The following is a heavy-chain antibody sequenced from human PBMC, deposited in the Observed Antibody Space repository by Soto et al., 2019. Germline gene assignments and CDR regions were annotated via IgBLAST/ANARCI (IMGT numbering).Heavy chain of an antibody. Sequence: GGSLRLSCAASGFTFSSYGMHWVRQAPGKGLEWVAVISYDGSNKYYADSMKGRFTISRDNSKNTLYLQMNSLRAEDTAVYYCAKGAPKYYYDSSGYYDYWGQGTLVTVSS. J-gene: IGHJ4*02. CDR3: AKGAPKYYYDSSGYYDY. CDR1: GFTFSSYG. CDR2: ISYDGSNK. V-gene: IGHV3-30*18. D-gene: IGHD3-22*01.